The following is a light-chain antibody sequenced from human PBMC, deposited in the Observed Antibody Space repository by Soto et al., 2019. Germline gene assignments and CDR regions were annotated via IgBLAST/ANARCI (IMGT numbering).Light chain of an antibody. CDR2: HVT. CDR3: SSFVDGSSYV. J-gene: IGLJ1*01. CDR1: SSDIGFFNY. Sequence: QSALTQPPSASGSPGQSVPISCTGSSSDIGFFNYVSWYQHHPGKVPKLIIYHVTKRPSGVPDRFSGSKSGNTASLTVSGLQAEDEADYFCSSFVDGSSYVFGTGTKVTVL. V-gene: IGLV2-8*01.